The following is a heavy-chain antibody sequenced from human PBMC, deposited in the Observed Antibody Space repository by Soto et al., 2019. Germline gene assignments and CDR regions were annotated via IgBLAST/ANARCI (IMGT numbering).Heavy chain of an antibody. CDR2: INPADSDV. J-gene: IGHJ4*02. Sequence: EVQLVQSGAEVKKPGESLKISCKASGYGFTNYWIAWVRQMPGKGLEWMGIINPADSDVRYSPSFQGQVTISVDKSINTAYLQWSSLKAADSGIYFCARTFTVVALFDQWGQGTLVTVSS. CDR1: GYGFTNYW. V-gene: IGHV5-51*01. D-gene: IGHD2-15*01. CDR3: ARTFTVVALFDQ.